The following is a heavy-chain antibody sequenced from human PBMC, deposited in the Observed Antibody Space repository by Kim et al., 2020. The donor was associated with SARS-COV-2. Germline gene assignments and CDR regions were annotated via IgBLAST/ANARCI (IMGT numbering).Heavy chain of an antibody. V-gene: IGHV3-20*01. Sequence: YADSVKGRFTISRDTAKNSLYLQMNSLRAEDTAFYHCARAADSGSWYSDYWGQGILVTVSS. J-gene: IGHJ4*02. CDR3: ARAADSGSWYSDY. D-gene: IGHD6-13*01.